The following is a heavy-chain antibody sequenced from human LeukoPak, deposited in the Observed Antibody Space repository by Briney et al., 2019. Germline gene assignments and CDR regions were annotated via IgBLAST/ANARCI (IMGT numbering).Heavy chain of an antibody. J-gene: IGHJ4*02. Sequence: SETLSLTCTVSGGSISSHYWSWIRQPPGKGLEWIGYIYYSGSTNYNPSLKSRVTISVDTSKNQFSLKLSSVTAADTAVYYCARVYGGNSGGPHFDYWGQGTLVTVSS. CDR3: ARVYGGNSGGPHFDY. V-gene: IGHV4-59*11. CDR1: GGSISSHY. D-gene: IGHD4-23*01. CDR2: IYYSGST.